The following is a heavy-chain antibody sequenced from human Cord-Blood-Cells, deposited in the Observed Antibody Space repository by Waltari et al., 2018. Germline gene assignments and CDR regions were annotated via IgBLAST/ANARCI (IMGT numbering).Heavy chain of an antibody. Sequence: EVQLVESGGGLVQPGGSLRLSCAASGFTFSSYWMSWVRQAPGTGLEWVANIKQDGSEKYYVDSVKGRFTISRDNAKNSLYLQMNSLRAEDTAVYYCARDLGPAAPYYYYGMDVWGQGTTVTVSS. CDR1: GFTFSSYW. CDR3: ARDLGPAAPYYYYGMDV. J-gene: IGHJ6*02. D-gene: IGHD2-2*01. CDR2: IKQDGSEK. V-gene: IGHV3-7*01.